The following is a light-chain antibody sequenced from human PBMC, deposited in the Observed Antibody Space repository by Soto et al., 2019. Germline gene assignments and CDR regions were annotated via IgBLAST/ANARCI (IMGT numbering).Light chain of an antibody. CDR2: NTS. Sequence: QTVVTQEPSLTVSPGGTVTLTCASSTGAVTSGHYPNWFQQKPGQAPRTLIDNTSSRHSWTPARFSGSLLGGKAALTLSGVRPEDEAEYYCLLYYAGVWVFGGGTKVTVL. CDR3: LLYYAGVWV. V-gene: IGLV7-43*01. J-gene: IGLJ3*02. CDR1: TGAVTSGHY.